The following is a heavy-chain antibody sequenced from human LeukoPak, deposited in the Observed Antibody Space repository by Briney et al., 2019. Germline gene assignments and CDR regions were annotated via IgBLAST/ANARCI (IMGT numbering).Heavy chain of an antibody. CDR1: GGTFSSYA. Sequence: ASVTVSCKASGGTFSSYAISWVRQAPGQGLEWMGRIIPILGIANYAQKFQGRVTITADKSTSTAYMELSSLRSEDTAVYYCARESRDYGDYNCDYWGQGTLVTVSS. D-gene: IGHD4-17*01. CDR3: ARESRDYGDYNCDY. CDR2: IIPILGIA. V-gene: IGHV1-69*04. J-gene: IGHJ4*02.